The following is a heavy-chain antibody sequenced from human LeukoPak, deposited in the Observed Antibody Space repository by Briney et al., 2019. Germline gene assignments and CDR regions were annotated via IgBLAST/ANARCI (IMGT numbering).Heavy chain of an antibody. D-gene: IGHD1-1*01. J-gene: IGHJ4*02. CDR2: ISGSGGST. V-gene: IGHV3-23*01. CDR1: GFTFSSYA. CDR3: AKIFHQGYNWNDVGYFDY. Sequence: PGGSLRLPCAASGFTFSSYAMSWVRQAPGKGLEWVSAISGSGGSTYYADSVKGRFTISRDNSKNTLYLQMNSLRAEDTAVYYCAKIFHQGYNWNDVGYFDYWGQGTLVTVSS.